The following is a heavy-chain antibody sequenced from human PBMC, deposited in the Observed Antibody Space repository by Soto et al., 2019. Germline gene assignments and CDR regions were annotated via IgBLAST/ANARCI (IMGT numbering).Heavy chain of an antibody. D-gene: IGHD5-12*01. CDR3: AKGDNLGPKTRYAFDP. CDR1: VPSFSSNIAS. Sequence: SQALSLTCSCCVPSFSSNIASCNCIRLSPSRGLEWPRRTYCRCKWYNDYAVSVKSRIIIIPYTSNNQSPRQLNSVTPEATAVYFCAKGDNLGPKTRYAFDPWGQGIMVTVSS. J-gene: IGHJ5*02. V-gene: IGHV6-1*01. CDR2: TYCRCKWYN.